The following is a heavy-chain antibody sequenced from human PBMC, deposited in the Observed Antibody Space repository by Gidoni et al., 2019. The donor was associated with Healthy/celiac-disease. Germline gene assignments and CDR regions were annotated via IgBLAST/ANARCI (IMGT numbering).Heavy chain of an antibody. CDR1: GFTFSSYS. CDR3: ARGGVGIVAFDI. J-gene: IGHJ3*02. Sequence: EVQLVESGGGLVKPGGSLRLSCAASGFTFSSYSMNWVRQAPGKGLEWVSSISSSSSYIYYADSVKGRFTISRDNAKNSLYLQMNSLRAEDTAVYYCARGGVGIVAFDIWGQGTMVTVSS. D-gene: IGHD2-21*01. CDR2: ISSSSSYI. V-gene: IGHV3-21*01.